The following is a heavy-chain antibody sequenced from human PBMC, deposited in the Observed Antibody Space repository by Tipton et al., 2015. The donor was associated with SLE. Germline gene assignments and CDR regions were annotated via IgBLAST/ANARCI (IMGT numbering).Heavy chain of an antibody. D-gene: IGHD2-21*01. V-gene: IGHV1-18*01. CDR2: ISAYNGNT. J-gene: IGHJ4*02. Sequence: QLVQSGAEVKKPGASVKVSCKASGYTFTSYGISWVRQAPGQGLEWMGWISAYNGNTNYAQKLQGRVTMTTDTSTSTAYMELRSLGSDDTAVYYCAREAGRSAYCGGDCPGCFDYWGQGTLVTVSS. CDR3: AREAGRSAYCGGDCPGCFDY. CDR1: GYTFTSYG.